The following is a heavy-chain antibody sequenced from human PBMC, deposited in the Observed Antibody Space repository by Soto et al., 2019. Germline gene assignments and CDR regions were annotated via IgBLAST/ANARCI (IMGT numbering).Heavy chain of an antibody. Sequence: GGSLRLSCAASGFTFSSYAMSWVRQAPGKGLEWVSASSGSSGSTYYADSVKGRFTISRDNSKTTLWLQMNSLSPGDTAVYYCAKDWSYCGCGGCYDHFDHWGPGTLVTVSS. CDR2: SSGSSGST. CDR3: AKDWSYCGCGGCYDHFDH. CDR1: GFTFSSYA. D-gene: IGHD2-15*01. V-gene: IGHV3-23*01. J-gene: IGHJ4*02.